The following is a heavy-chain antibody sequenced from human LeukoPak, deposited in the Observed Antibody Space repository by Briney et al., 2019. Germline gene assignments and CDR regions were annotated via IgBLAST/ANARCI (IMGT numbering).Heavy chain of an antibody. CDR3: ARVGYSSNWLFEY. CDR1: GGSISSYY. V-gene: IGHV4-59*01. D-gene: IGHD6-13*01. CDR2: IYYSGST. J-gene: IGHJ4*02. Sequence: SETLSLTCTVSGGSISSYYWSWIRQPPGKGLEWIGSIYYSGSTNYNPSLKSRVTISLDTSKNQLSLKLSSVTAADTAVYYCARVGYSSNWLFEYWGQGTLVTVSS.